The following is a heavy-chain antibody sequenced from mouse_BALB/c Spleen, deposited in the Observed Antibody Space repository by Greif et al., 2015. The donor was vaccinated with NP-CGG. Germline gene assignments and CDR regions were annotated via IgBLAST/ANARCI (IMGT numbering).Heavy chain of an antibody. D-gene: IGHD1-1*01. CDR2: ISSGGSYT. CDR1: GFTFSSYA. V-gene: IGHV5-9-4*01. CDR3: ARAGDYYGSSYPYYFDY. J-gene: IGHJ2*01. Sequence: EVKLVESGGGLVKPGGSLKLSCAASGFTFSSYAMSWVRQSPEKRLEWVAEISSGGSYTYYPDTVTGRFTISRDNAKNTLYLEMSSLRSEDTAMYYCARAGDYYGSSYPYYFDYWGQGTTLTVSS.